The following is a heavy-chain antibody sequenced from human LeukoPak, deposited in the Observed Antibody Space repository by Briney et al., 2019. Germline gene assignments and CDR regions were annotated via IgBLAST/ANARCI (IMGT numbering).Heavy chain of an antibody. CDR1: GFTFSSYA. CDR3: ARGPDYYYYGMDV. J-gene: IGHJ6*02. Sequence: PGGSLRLSCAASGFTFSSYAMSWVRQAPGKGLEWVSVIYSGGSTYYADSVKGRFTISRDNSKNTLYLQMNSLRAEDTAVYYCARGPDYYYYGMDVWGQGTTVTVPS. V-gene: IGHV3-53*01. CDR2: IYSGGST.